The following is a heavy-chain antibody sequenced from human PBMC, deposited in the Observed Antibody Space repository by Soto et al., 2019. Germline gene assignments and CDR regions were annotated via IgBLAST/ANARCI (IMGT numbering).Heavy chain of an antibody. V-gene: IGHV3-23*01. D-gene: IGHD3-10*01. Sequence: GGSLRLSCAASGFTFSSYAMSWVRQAPGKGLEWVSAISGSGGYTYYADSVKGRFTISRDNSKNTLYLQMNSLRAEDTAVYYCAKDLYGSGSLYGMDVWGQGTTVTVSS. CDR1: GFTFSSYA. J-gene: IGHJ6*02. CDR3: AKDLYGSGSLYGMDV. CDR2: ISGSGGYT.